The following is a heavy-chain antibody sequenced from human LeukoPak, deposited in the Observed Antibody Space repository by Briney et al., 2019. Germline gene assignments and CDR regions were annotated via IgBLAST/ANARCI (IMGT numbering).Heavy chain of an antibody. CDR2: IYYSGST. V-gene: IGHV4-59*01. CDR1: GGSISSYY. J-gene: IGHJ5*02. Sequence: SETLSLTCTVSGGSISSYYWSWIRQPSGKGLEWIGYIYYSGSTNYNPSLKSRVTISVDTSKNQFSLKLSSVTAADTAVYYCAREGPNSSGSLGWFDPWGQGTLVTVSS. CDR3: AREGPNSSGSLGWFDP. D-gene: IGHD3-22*01.